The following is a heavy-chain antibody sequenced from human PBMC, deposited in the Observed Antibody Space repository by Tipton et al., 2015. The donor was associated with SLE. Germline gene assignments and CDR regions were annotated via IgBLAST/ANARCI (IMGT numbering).Heavy chain of an antibody. CDR1: GGSVSSSYYY. V-gene: IGHV4-61*01. Sequence: TLSLTCTVSGGSVSSSYYYWSWVRQPPGKGLEWIGYIFYSGSTNYNPSLKSRVTISVDTSKNQFSLKLSSVTAADTAVYYCASFATVGDAFDIWGQGTMVTVSS. CDR2: IFYSGST. CDR3: ASFATVGDAFDI. D-gene: IGHD4-23*01. J-gene: IGHJ3*02.